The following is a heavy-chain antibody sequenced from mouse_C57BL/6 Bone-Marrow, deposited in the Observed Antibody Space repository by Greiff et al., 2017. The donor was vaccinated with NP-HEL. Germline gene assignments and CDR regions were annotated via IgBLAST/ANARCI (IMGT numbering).Heavy chain of an antibody. Sequence: QVQLQQPGAELVKPGDSVKVSCKASGYTFTSYWMHWVKQRPGQGLEWIGRIHPSDSDTNYNQKFKGKATLTVDKYSSTAYMQLSSLTSEDYAVYYYAMGGGYWYFDVWGTGTTVTVSS. CDR1: GYTFTSYW. D-gene: IGHD1-1*02. CDR3: AMGGGYWYFDV. CDR2: IHPSDSDT. J-gene: IGHJ1*03. V-gene: IGHV1-74*01.